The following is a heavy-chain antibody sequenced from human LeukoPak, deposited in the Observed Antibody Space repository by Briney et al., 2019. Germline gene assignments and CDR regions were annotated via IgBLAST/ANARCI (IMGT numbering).Heavy chain of an antibody. D-gene: IGHD1-14*01. Sequence: GSVKVSCKASGYTFTSYYMHWLRQAPGQGLEWMGVINPSNGSTTYAQKFQGRVTVTRDTSTSTVYMELSSLRAEDTAVYYCARAWRYTDWFDPWGQGTLATVSS. CDR1: GYTFTSYY. J-gene: IGHJ5*02. CDR2: INPSNGST. CDR3: ARAWRYTDWFDP. V-gene: IGHV1-46*01.